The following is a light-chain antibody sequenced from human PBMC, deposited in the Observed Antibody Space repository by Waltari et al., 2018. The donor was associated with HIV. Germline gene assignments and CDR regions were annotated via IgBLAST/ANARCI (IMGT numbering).Light chain of an antibody. CDR3: QAWDNNSAV. Sequence: SYELTQPPSMSVSPGQTASITCSGDKLGDKNVCWYQQRPGQSPVMVIYQNSERPSGVPERFSGSKSGNTATLTISGTQAITEADYYCQAWDNNSAVFGGGTKLTVL. CDR2: QNS. V-gene: IGLV3-1*01. CDR1: KLGDKN. J-gene: IGLJ2*01.